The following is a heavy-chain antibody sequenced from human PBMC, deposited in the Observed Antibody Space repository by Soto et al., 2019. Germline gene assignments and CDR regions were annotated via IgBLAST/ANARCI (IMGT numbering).Heavy chain of an antibody. J-gene: IGHJ4*02. Sequence: QLQLQESGPGLVKPSETLSLTCSVSGGSIDSSNFYWGWIRQPPGEGLEWIGSTYYRANTYYNSSLKSRVTISVDTSKNQFSLKLISVTAADTAVYYCARHGAWAPLDDWGKGTLVTVSS. V-gene: IGHV4-39*01. CDR1: GGSIDSSNFY. CDR3: ARHGAWAPLDD. D-gene: IGHD3-16*01. CDR2: TYYRANT.